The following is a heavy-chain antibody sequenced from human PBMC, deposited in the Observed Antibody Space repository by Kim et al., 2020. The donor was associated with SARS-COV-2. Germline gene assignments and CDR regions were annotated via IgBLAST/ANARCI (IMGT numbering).Heavy chain of an antibody. V-gene: IGHV1-24*01. J-gene: IGHJ5*02. CDR3: ATSSPYYYGSGWFDP. Sequence: AQKSRGRVTMTEDTSTDTAYMELSSLRSEDTAVYYCATSSPYYYGSGWFDPWGQGTLVTVSS. D-gene: IGHD3-10*01.